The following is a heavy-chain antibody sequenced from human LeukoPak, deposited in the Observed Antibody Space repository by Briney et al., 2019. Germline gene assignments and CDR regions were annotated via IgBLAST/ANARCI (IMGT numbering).Heavy chain of an antibody. V-gene: IGHV3-7*03. CDR3: ARKTGATGEAFDY. J-gene: IGHJ4*02. CDR1: GFTFSNYW. Sequence: GGSLRLSCAASGFTFSNYWMSWVRQAPGKGLEWVANIKVDGSEKYYLDSVKGRFTISRDNAKNSVYLQMNSLRTEDTAVYYCARKTGATGEAFDYWGQGTLVTVSS. D-gene: IGHD1-1*01. CDR2: IKVDGSEK.